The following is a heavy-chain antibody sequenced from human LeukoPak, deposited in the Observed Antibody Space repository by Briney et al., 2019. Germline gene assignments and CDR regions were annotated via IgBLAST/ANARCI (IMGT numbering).Heavy chain of an antibody. CDR1: GFTFSSYA. D-gene: IGHD5-18*01. CDR2: ISSNGGST. Sequence: AGGSLRLSCAASGFTFSSYAMHWVRQAPGKGREYVSAISSNGGSTYYANSVKGRFTISRDNSKNTLYLQMGSLTAEDMAMYYCARYSYDTLDYWGQGTLVTVSS. CDR3: ARYSYDTLDY. V-gene: IGHV3-64*01. J-gene: IGHJ4*02.